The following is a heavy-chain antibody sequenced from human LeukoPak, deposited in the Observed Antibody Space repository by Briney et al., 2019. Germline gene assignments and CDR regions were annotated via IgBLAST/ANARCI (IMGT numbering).Heavy chain of an antibody. CDR1: GIPFSSYW. V-gene: IGHV3-7*01. CDR2: IRHDGSET. Sequence: PGGSLRLSCAASGIPFSSYWMSWVRQAPGKGLEWVANIRHDGSETYYVDSLRGRFTISRDNAKNLVYLQMSSLRAEDTAIYYCAKDRTVGASYWYFDLWGRGTLVTVSS. CDR3: AKDRTVGASYWYFDL. D-gene: IGHD1-26*01. J-gene: IGHJ2*01.